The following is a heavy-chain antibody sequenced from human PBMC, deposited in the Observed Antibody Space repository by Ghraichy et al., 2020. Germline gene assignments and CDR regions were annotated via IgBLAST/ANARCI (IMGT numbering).Heavy chain of an antibody. CDR3: ARGQQLGLYYFDY. J-gene: IGHJ4*02. D-gene: IGHD6-13*01. CDR1: GGSISSYY. V-gene: IGHV4-59*01. CDR2: IYYSGST. Sequence: SETLSLTCTVSGGSISSYYWSWIRQPPGKGLEWIGYIYYSGSTNYNPSLKSRVTMSVDTSKNQFSLKLSSVTAADTAVYYCARGQQLGLYYFDYWGQGTLVIVSS.